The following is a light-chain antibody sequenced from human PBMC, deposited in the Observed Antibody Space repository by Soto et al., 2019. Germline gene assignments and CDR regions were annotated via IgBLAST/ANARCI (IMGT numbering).Light chain of an antibody. CDR2: GAS. Sequence: EIVLTQSPGTLSLSPGERATLSCRASQSINSRYLAWYQQKPGQAPRLLIYGASSRTTGIPDRFSGSGSGTDFTLTISRLEPEDFAVYYCQHFGSSPGFTFGPGTKVHIK. J-gene: IGKJ3*01. CDR3: QHFGSSPGFT. CDR1: QSINSRY. V-gene: IGKV3-20*01.